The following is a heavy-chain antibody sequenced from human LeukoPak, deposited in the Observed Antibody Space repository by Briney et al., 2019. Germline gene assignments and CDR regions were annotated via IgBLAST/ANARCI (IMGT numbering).Heavy chain of an antibody. CDR1: GYTFTSYY. D-gene: IGHD3-10*01. CDR2: INPSGGST. Sequence: ASVKVSCKASGYTFTSYYMHWVRQAPGQGLEWMGIINPSGGSTSYAQKFQGRVTMTRDTSISTAYMELSRLRSDDTAVYYCARIPVGETLPYYFDYWGQGTLVTVSS. J-gene: IGHJ4*02. CDR3: ARIPVGETLPYYFDY. V-gene: IGHV1-46*01.